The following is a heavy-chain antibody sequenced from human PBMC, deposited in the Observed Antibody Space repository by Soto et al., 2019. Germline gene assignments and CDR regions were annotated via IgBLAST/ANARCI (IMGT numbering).Heavy chain of an antibody. CDR1: GFTFSRYG. D-gene: IGHD3-10*01. Sequence: QVQLVESGGGVVQPGRSLRPSCAASGFTFSRYGMHWVRQAPGKGLEWVAVIWYDGSNKYYAESVKGRFTISRDNSKNTLYLQMNSLRAEDTAVYYCARDQGGSWSISGSGFDPWGQGTLVTVSS. CDR3: ARDQGGSWSISGSGFDP. CDR2: IWYDGSNK. V-gene: IGHV3-33*01. J-gene: IGHJ5*02.